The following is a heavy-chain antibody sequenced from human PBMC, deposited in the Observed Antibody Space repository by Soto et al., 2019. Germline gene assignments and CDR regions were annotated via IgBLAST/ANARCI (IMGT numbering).Heavy chain of an antibody. D-gene: IGHD2-15*01. CDR2: MNPNSGNT. Sequence: QVQLVQAGAEVKKPGASVKVSCKASGYTFTSYDINWVRQATGQGLEWMGWMNPNSGNTGYAQKFQGRVTMTRATSINTAYIELSSLITEETGVYYFASEVAGRCCQPLDFWGKGTLITVS. V-gene: IGHV1-8*01. J-gene: IGHJ4*02. CDR1: GYTFTSYD. CDR3: ASEVAGRCCQPLDF.